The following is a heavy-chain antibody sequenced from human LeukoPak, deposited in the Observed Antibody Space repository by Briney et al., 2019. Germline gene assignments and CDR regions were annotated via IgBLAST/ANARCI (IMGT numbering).Heavy chain of an antibody. CDR1: GYSISSGYY. D-gene: IGHD3-10*01. J-gene: IGHJ3*02. V-gene: IGHV4-38-2*02. CDR2: IYHSGST. CDR3: ARHVPLWFGELGAFDI. Sequence: SETLSLTCTVSGYSISSGYYWGWIRQPPGKGLEWIGSIYHSGSTYYNPSLKSRVTISVDTSKNQFSLKLSSVTAADTAVYYCARHVPLWFGELGAFDIWGQGTMVTVSS.